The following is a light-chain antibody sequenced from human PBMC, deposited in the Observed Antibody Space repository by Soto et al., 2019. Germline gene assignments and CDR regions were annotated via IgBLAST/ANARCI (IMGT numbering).Light chain of an antibody. J-gene: IGKJ4*01. CDR2: GAS. Sequence: EIVLTQSPGTLSLSPGERATLSCRASQSVSSSYLAWYQQKPGQAPRLLIYGASSRATGIPDRFSGSGSGTDFTLTISRLELEDFAVYYCQQYDRSPLTFGGGTKVEIK. V-gene: IGKV3-20*01. CDR3: QQYDRSPLT. CDR1: QSVSSSY.